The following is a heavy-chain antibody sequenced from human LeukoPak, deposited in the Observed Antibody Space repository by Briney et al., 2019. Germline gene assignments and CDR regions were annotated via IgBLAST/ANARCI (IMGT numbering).Heavy chain of an antibody. J-gene: IGHJ4*02. CDR2: ISSSSNYM. Sequence: GGSLRLSCAASGFTFSRNAMNWVRQAPGKGLEWVSFISSSSNYMSYADSVKGRFTISRDNAKSSLYLQMNSLRAEDTAVYYCARDLGRTDSSGLFDYWGQGTLVTVSS. D-gene: IGHD3-22*01. CDR1: GFTFSRNA. V-gene: IGHV3-21*01. CDR3: ARDLGRTDSSGLFDY.